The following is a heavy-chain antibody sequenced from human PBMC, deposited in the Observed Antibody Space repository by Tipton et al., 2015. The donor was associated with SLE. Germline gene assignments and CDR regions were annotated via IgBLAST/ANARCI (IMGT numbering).Heavy chain of an antibody. CDR1: GGDISSHY. D-gene: IGHD3-16*01. Sequence: TRGLTGGGEGGDISSHYWSWIRQPPGKGLEWIGYIYDSGSTYYNTAIKSRVTISVDTSKNQFSLKLSSVTAADTTVYCCAREWGDAFDIWGQGTMVTVSS. CDR3: AREWGDAFDI. CDR2: IYDSGST. J-gene: IGHJ3*02. V-gene: IGHV4-59*11.